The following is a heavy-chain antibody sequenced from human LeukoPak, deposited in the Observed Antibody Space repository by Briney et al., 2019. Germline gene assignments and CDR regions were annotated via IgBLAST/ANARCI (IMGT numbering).Heavy chain of an antibody. CDR2: ISSDGTNK. CDR3: RAATRYLDYYYDY. J-gene: IGHJ4*02. V-gene: IGHV3-30*03. Sequence: GGSLRLSCAASRFTFSIFGMHWVRQAPGKGLEWNAVISSDGTNKYYADSVRGRFTIPRDNSKDTLYLQMSSLRIEDTAIYYCRAATRYLDYYYDYWGQGTLVTVSS. D-gene: IGHD3-22*01. CDR1: RFTFSIFG.